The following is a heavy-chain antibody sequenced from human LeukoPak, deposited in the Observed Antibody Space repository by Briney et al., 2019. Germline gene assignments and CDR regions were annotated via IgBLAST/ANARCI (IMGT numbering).Heavy chain of an antibody. Sequence: SETLSLTCAVSGGSISSYYWSWVRQPPGKGLEWIGYIYFSGSTYYNPSLKSRVTLSVDTSKNQFSLKLSSVTAADTAVYYCARRGPDTVTTFDYWGQGTLVTVSS. CDR2: IYFSGST. D-gene: IGHD4-17*01. CDR1: GGSISSYY. V-gene: IGHV4-59*08. CDR3: ARRGPDTVTTFDY. J-gene: IGHJ4*02.